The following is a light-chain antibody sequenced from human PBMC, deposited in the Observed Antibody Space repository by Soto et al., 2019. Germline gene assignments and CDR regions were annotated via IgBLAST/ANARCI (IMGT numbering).Light chain of an antibody. CDR2: GAS. J-gene: IGKJ4*01. Sequence: EIVMTQSPATLSVSPGERATLSCRASQSVNSNLAWYQQKPGQAPRLLISGASTRATRIPARFSGSGSGTDFTLTISSLQSEDFAVYYCQQYNDWAPLTFGGGTKVEI. CDR1: QSVNSN. CDR3: QQYNDWAPLT. V-gene: IGKV3D-15*01.